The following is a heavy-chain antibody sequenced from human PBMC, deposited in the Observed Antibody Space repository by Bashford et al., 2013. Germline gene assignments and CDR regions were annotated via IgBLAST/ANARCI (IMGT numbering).Heavy chain of an antibody. J-gene: IGHJ4*02. V-gene: IGHV4-31*03. CDR3: ASLKPPVTTCHFDY. CDR2: IYYSGST. CDR1: GGSISSGGYY. Sequence: SETLSLTCTVSGGSISSGGYYWSWIRQHPGKGLEWIGYIYYSGSTYYNPSLKSRVTISVDTSKNQFSLNLTSVTAADTAVYYCASLKPPVTTCHFDYWGQGTLVTVSS. D-gene: IGHD4-17*01.